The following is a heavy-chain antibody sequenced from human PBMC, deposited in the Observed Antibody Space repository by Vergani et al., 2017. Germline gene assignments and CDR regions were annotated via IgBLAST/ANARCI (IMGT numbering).Heavy chain of an antibody. D-gene: IGHD6-19*01. CDR1: GYTFTSYG. CDR3: ARSAGNLKSSGWYYY. Sequence: QVQLVQSGAEVKKPGASVKVSCKASGYTFTSYGISWVRQAPGQGLEWMGWISAYNGNTNYAQKRQGRDNMTTDTSTSTAYMELRSLRSDDTAVYYCARSAGNLKSSGWYYYWGQGTLVTVSS. V-gene: IGHV1-18*01. J-gene: IGHJ4*02. CDR2: ISAYNGNT.